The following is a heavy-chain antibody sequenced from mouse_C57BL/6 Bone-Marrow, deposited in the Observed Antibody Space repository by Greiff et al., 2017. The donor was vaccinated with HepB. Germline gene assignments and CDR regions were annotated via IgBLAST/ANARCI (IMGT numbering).Heavy chain of an antibody. CDR3: TRYYGSSPQYFDV. CDR1: GFNIKDDY. Sequence: VQLQQSGAELVRPGASVKLSCTASGFNIKDDYMHWVKQRPEQGLEWIGWIDPENGDTEYASKFQGKATITADTSSNTAYLQLSSLTSEDTAVYYCTRYYGSSPQYFDVWGTGTTVTVSS. V-gene: IGHV14-4*01. D-gene: IGHD1-1*01. CDR2: IDPENGDT. J-gene: IGHJ1*03.